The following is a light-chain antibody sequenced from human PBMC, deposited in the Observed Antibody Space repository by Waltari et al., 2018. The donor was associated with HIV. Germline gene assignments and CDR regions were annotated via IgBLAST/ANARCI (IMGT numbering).Light chain of an antibody. V-gene: IGLV3-21*04. CDR1: NIGSKG. Sequence: SYVLTQPPSVSVAPGKTARITCGGNNIGSKGVHWYQQKPGQAPVLVIYYDSDRPSGIPERFSGSHSGNTATLTISRVEAGDEADYYCQVWDSSIDHVVFGGGTKLTVL. CDR3: QVWDSSIDHVV. CDR2: YDS. J-gene: IGLJ2*01.